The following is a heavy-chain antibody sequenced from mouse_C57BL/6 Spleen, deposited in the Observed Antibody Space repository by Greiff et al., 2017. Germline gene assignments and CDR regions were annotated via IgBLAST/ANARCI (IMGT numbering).Heavy chain of an antibody. CDR1: GYSITSGYY. D-gene: IGHD3-2*02. V-gene: IGHV3-6*01. J-gene: IGHJ3*01. CDR3: ARDSSGYVAWFAY. CDR2: LSYDGSN. Sequence: EVKLMESGPGLVKPSQSLSLTCSVTGYSITSGYYWNWIRQFPGNKLEGMGYLSYDGSNNYNPSLKNRISITPDTSKNQFFLKLNSVTTEDTATFYCARDSSGYVAWFAYWGQGTLVTVSA.